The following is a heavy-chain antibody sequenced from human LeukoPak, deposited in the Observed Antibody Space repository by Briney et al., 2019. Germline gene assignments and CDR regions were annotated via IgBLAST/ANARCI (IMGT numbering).Heavy chain of an antibody. CDR1: GFTFSTYD. D-gene: IGHD3-10*01. Sequence: GGXLRLSCAASGFTFSTYDMNWVRQAPGKGLEWVSYISSSGSTIYYADSVKGRFTISRDNAKNSLYLQMNSLRAEDTAVYYCARDLGLWFGSIGGAFDIWGQGTMVTVSS. CDR3: ARDLGLWFGSIGGAFDI. V-gene: IGHV3-48*03. CDR2: ISSSGSTI. J-gene: IGHJ3*02.